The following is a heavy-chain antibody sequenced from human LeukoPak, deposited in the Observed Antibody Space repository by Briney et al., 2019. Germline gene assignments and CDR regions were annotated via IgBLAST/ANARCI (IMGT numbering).Heavy chain of an antibody. Sequence: ASVKVSCKASGFTLTNFFMHWVRQAPGQGPEWMGAIFSSGGRTINAQRLQGRITITRDTSTNTVYMDLSSLRSDGTAVYYCAREAGEVSKPEKKFDFWGQGTLVIVSS. CDR1: GFTLTNFF. D-gene: IGHD1-14*01. CDR3: AREAGEVSKPEKKFDF. J-gene: IGHJ4*02. V-gene: IGHV1-46*01. CDR2: IFSSGGRT.